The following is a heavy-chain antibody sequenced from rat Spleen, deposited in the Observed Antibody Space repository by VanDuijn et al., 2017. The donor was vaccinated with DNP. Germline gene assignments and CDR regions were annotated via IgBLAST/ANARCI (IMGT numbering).Heavy chain of an antibody. CDR3: ASSMGTYYPYSFDY. D-gene: IGHD1-12*02. Sequence: EVQLVESGGGLVQPGRSLKLSCAASGFTFSAYYMAWVRQAPAKGLELVASISSGGDITDYRDSVKGRFTISRDNAKNTLFLQMDSLRSEDTATYYCASSMGTYYPYSFDYWGQGVVVTVSS. CDR1: GFTFSAYY. CDR2: ISSGGDIT. V-gene: IGHV5-25*01. J-gene: IGHJ2*01.